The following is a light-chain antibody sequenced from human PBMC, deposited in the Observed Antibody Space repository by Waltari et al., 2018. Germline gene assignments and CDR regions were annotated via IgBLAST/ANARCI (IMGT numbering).Light chain of an antibody. J-gene: IGKJ2*01. Sequence: EVVLTQSPATLSLSPGERAIISCRASQSVTTNLAWYQQKPGQPPRLLIYGASTRATDIPARFSGSGSGTEFTLTITSLQSEDFAVYYCHQYNDGPPFNFGQGTKLEIK. CDR3: HQYNDGPPFN. CDR2: GAS. V-gene: IGKV3-15*01. CDR1: QSVTTN.